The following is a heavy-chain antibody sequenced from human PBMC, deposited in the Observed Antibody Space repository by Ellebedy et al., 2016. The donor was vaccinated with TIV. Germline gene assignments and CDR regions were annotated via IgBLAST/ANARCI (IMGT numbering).Heavy chain of an antibody. CDR1: GFTFSSYA. CDR2: ISGSGGST. CDR3: AKDASDYYDSSGYRFRYYYYGMDV. D-gene: IGHD3-22*01. J-gene: IGHJ6*02. V-gene: IGHV3-23*01. Sequence: GESLKISXAASGFTFSSYAMSWVRQAPGKGLEWVSAISGSGGSTYYADSVKGRFTISRDNSKNTLYLQMNSLRAEDTAVYYCAKDASDYYDSSGYRFRYYYYGMDVWGQGTTVTVSS.